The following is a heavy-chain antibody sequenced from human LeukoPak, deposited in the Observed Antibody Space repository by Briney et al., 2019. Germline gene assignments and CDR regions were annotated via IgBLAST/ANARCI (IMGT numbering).Heavy chain of an antibody. CDR1: GGSFSGYY. V-gene: IGHV4-34*01. Sequence: SETLSLTCAAYGGSFSGYYWSWIRQPPGKGLEWIGEINHSGSTNYNPSLKSRVTISVDTSKNQFSLKLSSVTAADTAVYYCARGVYCSGGNCYLPFDYWGQGTLVTVSS. D-gene: IGHD2-15*01. CDR3: ARGVYCSGGNCYLPFDY. J-gene: IGHJ4*02. CDR2: INHSGST.